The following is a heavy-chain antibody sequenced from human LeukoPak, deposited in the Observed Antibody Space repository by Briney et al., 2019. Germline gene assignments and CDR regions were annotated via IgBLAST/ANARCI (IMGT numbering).Heavy chain of an antibody. CDR3: ARDLVGAETGFDP. Sequence: SETLSLTCTVSGGSISSYYWSWIRQPAGKGLEWIGRIYTSGSTNYNPSLKSRVTMSVDTSKKQFFLNLTSVTAADTAVYYCARDLVGAETGFDPWGQGTLVTVSS. CDR2: IYTSGST. J-gene: IGHJ5*02. V-gene: IGHV4-4*07. CDR1: GGSISSYY. D-gene: IGHD2-15*01.